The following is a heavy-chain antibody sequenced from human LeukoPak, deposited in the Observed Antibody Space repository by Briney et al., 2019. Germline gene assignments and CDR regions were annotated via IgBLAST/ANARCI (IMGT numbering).Heavy chain of an antibody. Sequence: GGSLRLSCAASGFTFSSYWMNWVCQAPGKGLEWVANIKQDGNEKHYEDSVKGRFSISRDNAKNSLYLQMDSLRAEDTAVYYCAKEGAYPIITYDSWGQGALVTVSS. D-gene: IGHD3-10*01. J-gene: IGHJ5*01. CDR1: GFTFSSYW. CDR3: AKEGAYPIITYDS. V-gene: IGHV3-7*01. CDR2: IKQDGNEK.